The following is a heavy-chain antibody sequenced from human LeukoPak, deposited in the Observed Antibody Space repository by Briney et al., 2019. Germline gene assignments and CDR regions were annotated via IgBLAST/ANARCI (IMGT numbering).Heavy chain of an antibody. J-gene: IGHJ4*02. D-gene: IGHD5-24*01. CDR2: IIPILGIA. V-gene: IGHV1-69*04. CDR1: GGTFSSYA. Sequence: SVKVSCKASGGTFSSYAISWVRQAPGQGLEWMGRIIPILGIANYAQKFQGRVTITADKSTSTAYMELSSLRSEDTAVYYCARDSRFEMATDTFDHWGQGTLVTVSS. CDR3: ARDSRFEMATDTFDH.